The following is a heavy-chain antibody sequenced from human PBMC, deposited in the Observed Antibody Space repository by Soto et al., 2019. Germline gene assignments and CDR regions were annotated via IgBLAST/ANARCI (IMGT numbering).Heavy chain of an antibody. CDR1: GGTFSSYA. Sequence: ASVKVSCKASGGTFSSYAISWVRQAPGQGLEWMGGIIPIFGTANYAQKFQGRVTITADESTSTAYMELSSLRSEDTAVYYCAAVLNDYRIARPDPWGQGTLVTVSS. J-gene: IGHJ5*02. CDR3: AAVLNDYRIARPDP. CDR2: IIPIFGTA. V-gene: IGHV1-69*13. D-gene: IGHD4-4*01.